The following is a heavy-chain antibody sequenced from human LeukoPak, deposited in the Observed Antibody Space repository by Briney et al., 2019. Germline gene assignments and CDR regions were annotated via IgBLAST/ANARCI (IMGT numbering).Heavy chain of an antibody. CDR2: INPNSGGT. J-gene: IGHJ4*02. CDR3: ARDPSWFGELLTDY. CDR1: GYTFTGCY. Sequence: ASVKVSFKASGYTFTGCYMHWVRQAAGQGLEWMGWINPNSGGTNYAQKFQGRVTMTRDTSISTAYMELSRLRSDDTAVYYCARDPSWFGELLTDYWGQGTLVTVSS. V-gene: IGHV1-2*02. D-gene: IGHD3-10*01.